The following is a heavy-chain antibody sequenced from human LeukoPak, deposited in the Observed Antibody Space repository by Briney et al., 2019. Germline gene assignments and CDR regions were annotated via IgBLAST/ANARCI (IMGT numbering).Heavy chain of an antibody. Sequence: PSDTLSLICAVCGGFISSGGYSWSWIRQPPGKGLEWIGYIYHSGNTYYNLSLKSRVTISVDRSKNQFSLKLSSVNAADTAVYYCARDQGYCSSTSCENYYYYGMDVWGKGTTVTVSS. J-gene: IGHJ6*04. V-gene: IGHV4-30-2*01. CDR1: GGFISSGGYS. CDR3: ARDQGYCSSTSCENYYYYGMDV. D-gene: IGHD2-2*01. CDR2: IYHSGNT.